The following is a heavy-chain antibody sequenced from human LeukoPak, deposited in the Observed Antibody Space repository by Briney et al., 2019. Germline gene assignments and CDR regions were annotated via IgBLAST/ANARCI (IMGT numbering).Heavy chain of an antibody. CDR3: ARRAYCSSTSCYSPMDV. CDR2: IDPSDSYT. Sequence: GESLKISCKGSGYSFTSYWISWVRQMPGKGLEWMGRIDPSDSYTNYSPSFQGHVTISADKSISTAYLQWSSLKASDTAMYYCARRAYCSSTSCYSPMDVWGQGTTVTVSS. CDR1: GYSFTSYW. D-gene: IGHD2-2*01. J-gene: IGHJ6*02. V-gene: IGHV5-10-1*01.